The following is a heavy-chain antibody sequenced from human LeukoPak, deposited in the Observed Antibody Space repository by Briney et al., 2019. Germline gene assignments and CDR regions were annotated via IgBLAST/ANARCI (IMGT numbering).Heavy chain of an antibody. CDR2: ISYDGTNK. CDR3: AKGLLGYCSTSTCYPFDY. V-gene: IGHV3-30*18. Sequence: GGSLRLSCAASGFSFSSYGMHWVRQAPGKGLEWVGVISYDGTNKYYADSVKGRYTISRDNSKNTLYLQMNSLRTEDTAVYYCAKGLLGYCSTSTCYPFDYWGQGTLVTVYS. J-gene: IGHJ4*02. CDR1: GFSFSSYG. D-gene: IGHD2-2*01.